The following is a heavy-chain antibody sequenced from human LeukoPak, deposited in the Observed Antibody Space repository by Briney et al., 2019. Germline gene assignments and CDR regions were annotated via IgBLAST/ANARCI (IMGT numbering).Heavy chain of an antibody. CDR3: ARVPIVTTPPDY. V-gene: IGHV1-18*01. J-gene: IGHJ4*02. CDR1: GYTFTSYV. D-gene: IGHD4-17*01. Sequence: ASVKVSCKASGYTFTSYVISWVRQAPGQGLEWMGWISAYNGNANYAQKLQGRVTMTTDTSTSTAYMELRSLRSDDTAVYYCARVPIVTTPPDYWGQGTLVTVSS. CDR2: ISAYNGNA.